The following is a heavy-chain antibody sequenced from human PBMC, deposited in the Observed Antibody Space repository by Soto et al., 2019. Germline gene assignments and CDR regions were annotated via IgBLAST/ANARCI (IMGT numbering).Heavy chain of an antibody. D-gene: IGHD3-22*01. CDR1: GGSFSGYY. V-gene: IGHV4-34*01. CDR2: INHSGSA. CDR3: ARAGYYMKIDY. J-gene: IGHJ4*02. Sequence: QVQLQQWGVGLLKPSETLSLTCAVYGGSFSGYYWSWIRQPPGKGLEWIGEINHSGSANYNPSLKSRVTISVDTSKNQFSLNLSSVTAADSAVYYWARAGYYMKIDYWGQGILVTVSS.